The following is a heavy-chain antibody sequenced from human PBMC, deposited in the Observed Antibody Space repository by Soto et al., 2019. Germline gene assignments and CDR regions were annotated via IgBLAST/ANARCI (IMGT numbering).Heavy chain of an antibody. D-gene: IGHD1-26*01. Sequence: ASVKVSCKTSGYAFPHYVINWVRQAPGHGLEWMGFSTHTGNTNYAQNFRGRVVLTTDTSTSTAYMEVTSLRSDDTAVYYCARSGEHPLDYWGQ. CDR2: STHTGNT. CDR1: GYAFPHYV. J-gene: IGHJ4*01. V-gene: IGHV1-18*01. CDR3: ARSGEHPLDY.